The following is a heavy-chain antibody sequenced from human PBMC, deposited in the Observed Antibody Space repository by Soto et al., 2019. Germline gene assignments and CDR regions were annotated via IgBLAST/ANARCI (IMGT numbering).Heavy chain of an antibody. V-gene: IGHV3-33*01. CDR3: AREGSTTHYCYYYGMDV. CDR1: GFTFSSYG. J-gene: IGHJ6*02. D-gene: IGHD5-12*01. CDR2: IWYDGSNK. Sequence: GGSLRLSCAASGFTFSSYGMHWVRQAPGKGLEWVAVIWYDGSNKYYADSVKGRFTISRDNSKNTLYLQMNSLRAEDTAVYYCAREGSTTHYCYYYGMDVWGQGTTVTVSS.